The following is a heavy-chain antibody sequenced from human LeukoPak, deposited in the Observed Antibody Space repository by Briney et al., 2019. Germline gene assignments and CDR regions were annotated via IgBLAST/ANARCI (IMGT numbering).Heavy chain of an antibody. J-gene: IGHJ3*02. CDR1: GYSFNSNG. CDR2: INTHTGNP. CDR3: AREILRFDI. Sequence: ASVKVSCKASGYSFNSNGMNWVRQAPGQGLEWMGWINTHTGNPIYAQGFTGRFVFSLDPSVSAEYLQISSLKAENTAIYYCAREILRFDIWGQGTMVTVSS. V-gene: IGHV7-4-1*02.